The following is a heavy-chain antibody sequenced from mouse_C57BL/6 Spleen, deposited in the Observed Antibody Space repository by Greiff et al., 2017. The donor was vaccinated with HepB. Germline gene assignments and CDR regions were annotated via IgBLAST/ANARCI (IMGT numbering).Heavy chain of an antibody. CDR3: ARKGEGSNYGGAFAY. J-gene: IGHJ3*01. CDR2: IDPSDSYT. Sequence: QVQLQQPGAELVMPGASVKLSCKASGYTFTSYWMHWVKQRPGQGLEWIGEIDPSDSYTNYNQKFKGKSTLTVDKSSSTAYMQLSSLTSEDSAVYYCARKGEGSNYGGAFAYWGQGTLVTVSA. D-gene: IGHD2-5*01. V-gene: IGHV1-69*01. CDR1: GYTFTSYW.